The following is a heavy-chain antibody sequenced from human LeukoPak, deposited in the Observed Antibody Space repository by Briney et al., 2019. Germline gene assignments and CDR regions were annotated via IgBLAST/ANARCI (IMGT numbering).Heavy chain of an antibody. CDR3: ARRGSYDTTGGFDY. D-gene: IGHD3-22*01. Sequence: GESLKISCKGSGYRFTSYWIGWVREMPGKGLEWMGIIYPGDSDTRYSPSFQGQVTISADKSISTAYLQWSSLKASDTAMYFCARRGSYDTTGGFDYWGQGTLVNVSS. V-gene: IGHV5-51*01. CDR2: IYPGDSDT. CDR1: GYRFTSYW. J-gene: IGHJ4*02.